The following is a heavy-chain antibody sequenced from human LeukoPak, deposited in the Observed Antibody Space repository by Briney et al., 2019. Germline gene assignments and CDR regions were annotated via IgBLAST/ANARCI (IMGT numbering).Heavy chain of an antibody. CDR1: GGSFSGYY. V-gene: IGHV4-34*01. CDR2: INHSGST. J-gene: IGHJ4*02. Sequence: PSETLSLTCAVYGGSFSGYYWSWIRQPPGKGLEWIGEINHSGSTNYNPSLKSRVTISVDTSKNQFSLKLSSVTAADTAVYYCASLGGYSYGWRYYFDYWGQGTLVTVSS. CDR3: ASLGGYSYGWRYYFDY. D-gene: IGHD5-18*01.